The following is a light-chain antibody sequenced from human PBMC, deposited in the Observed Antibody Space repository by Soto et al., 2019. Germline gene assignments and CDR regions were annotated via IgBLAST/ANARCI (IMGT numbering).Light chain of an antibody. CDR1: QSVSSY. CDR3: QQRSNWPPIFT. V-gene: IGKV3-11*01. CDR2: DAS. Sequence: EILLTHSPATLSLSPGERATLSCRASQSVSSYLAWYQQKPGQAPRLLIYDASNRATGIPARFSGSGSGTDFTLTISSLEPEDFAVYYCQQRSNWPPIFTFGPGTKVDIK. J-gene: IGKJ3*01.